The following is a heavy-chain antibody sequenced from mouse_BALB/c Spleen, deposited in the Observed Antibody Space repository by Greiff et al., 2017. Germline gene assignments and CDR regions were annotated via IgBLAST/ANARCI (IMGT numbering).Heavy chain of an antibody. CDR1: GYTFTSYW. CDR2: IYPGSGST. D-gene: IGHD1-1*01. Sequence: LQQPGSELVRPGASVKLSCKASGYTFTSYWMHWVKQRPGQGLEWIGNIYPGSGSTNYDEKFKSKATLTVDTSSSTAYMQLSSLTSEDSAVYYCTREKLRGFAYWGQGTLVTVSA. CDR3: TREKLRGFAY. V-gene: IGHV1S22*01. J-gene: IGHJ3*01.